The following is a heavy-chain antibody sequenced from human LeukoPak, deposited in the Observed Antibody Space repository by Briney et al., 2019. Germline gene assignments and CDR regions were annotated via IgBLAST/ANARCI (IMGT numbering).Heavy chain of an antibody. J-gene: IGHJ6*02. Sequence: ASVKVSCKASGYTFTSYDLNWVRQATGQGLEWMGWMNPNSGNTGYAQKFQGRVTMTRNTSISTAYMELSSLRSEDTAVYYCARHPPLSGTLYYYYGMDVWGQGTTVTVSS. D-gene: IGHD1-14*01. V-gene: IGHV1-8*01. CDR3: ARHPPLSGTLYYYYGMDV. CDR1: GYTFTSYD. CDR2: MNPNSGNT.